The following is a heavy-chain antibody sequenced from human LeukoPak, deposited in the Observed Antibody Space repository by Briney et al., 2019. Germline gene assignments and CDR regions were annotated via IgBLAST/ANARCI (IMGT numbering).Heavy chain of an antibody. CDR1: GGAISIYY. CDR3: VRARRDSDGWYFLDY. D-gene: IGHD6-19*01. V-gene: IGHV4-4*07. Sequence: PSETLSLTCTVSGGAISIYYWNWIRQPAGKGQEWIGRIFPGGSTYYNPSLKSRVTMSVDTSKNHFSLKLSSVTAADTAVYYCVRARRDSDGWYFLDYWGQGTLVTVSS. CDR2: IFPGGST. J-gene: IGHJ4*02.